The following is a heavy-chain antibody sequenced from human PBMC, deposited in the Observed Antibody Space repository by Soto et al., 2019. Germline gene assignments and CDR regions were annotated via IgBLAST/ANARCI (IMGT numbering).Heavy chain of an antibody. CDR2: ISAYNGNT. CDR1: GYTFSSYG. D-gene: IGHD6-13*01. Sequence: QVQLVQSGAEVKKPGASVKVSCKASGYTFSSYGISWVRQAPGQGLQWVGWISAYNGNTNYAQKLQGRATMTRDTSRTTAYMELRSLRSDDTDVYYCARILGSSSWSDCWGQGTLVTASS. J-gene: IGHJ4*02. CDR3: ARILGSSSWSDC. V-gene: IGHV1-18*01.